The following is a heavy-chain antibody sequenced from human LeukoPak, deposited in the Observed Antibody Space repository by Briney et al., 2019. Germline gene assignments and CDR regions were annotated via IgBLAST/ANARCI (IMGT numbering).Heavy chain of an antibody. D-gene: IGHD6-19*01. V-gene: IGHV4-38-2*01. CDR2: VYHSGST. Sequence: SDTLSLTCAVSGYSIISDYYWGWIRQSPGKGLEWIGSVYHSGSTHYNRSVKSRATMSVDTSKMQFWLKLNAVTAADTAVYYCARNSSGHSFEYWCQGSLVIVSS. CDR3: ARNSSGHSFEY. CDR1: GYSIISDYY. J-gene: IGHJ4*02.